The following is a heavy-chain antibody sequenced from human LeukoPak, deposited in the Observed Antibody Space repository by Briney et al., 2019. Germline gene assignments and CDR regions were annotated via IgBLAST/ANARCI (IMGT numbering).Heavy chain of an antibody. CDR2: IYYSGST. J-gene: IGHJ2*01. CDR1: SGSISSDQSY. V-gene: IGHV4-39*07. CDR3: ARHGDRYWYFEL. Sequence: RPSETLSLTCIVSSGSISSDQSYWGWIRQPPVKGLEWLGTIYYSGSTYINPSLRGRVTLSVDTSKTQYSLRLNSVTAADTAVYYCARHGDRYWYFELWGRGTLVTVSS. D-gene: IGHD3-16*02.